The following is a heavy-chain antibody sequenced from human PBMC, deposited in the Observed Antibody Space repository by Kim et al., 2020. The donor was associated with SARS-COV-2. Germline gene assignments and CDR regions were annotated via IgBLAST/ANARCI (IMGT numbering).Heavy chain of an antibody. J-gene: IGHJ4*02. D-gene: IGHD6-6*01. Sequence: LKSRVTRSVDTSKNQFALKVSSVTAADTAVYYCARHRRLGIIAARPYYFDYWGQGTLVTVSS. V-gene: IGHV4-39*01. CDR3: ARHRRLGIIAARPYYFDY.